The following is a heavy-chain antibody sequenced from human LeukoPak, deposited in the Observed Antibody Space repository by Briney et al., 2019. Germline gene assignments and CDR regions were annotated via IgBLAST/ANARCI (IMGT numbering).Heavy chain of an antibody. V-gene: IGHV4-4*07. J-gene: IGHJ4*02. D-gene: IGHD3-10*01. CDR2: MYSSGST. CDR1: SGSISSYY. Sequence: PSETLSLTCTVSSGSISSYYWSWIPGPAGKGREWIGRMYSSGSTNYNPSLKSRVTMSVDTSKNQFSLKLSSVTAADTAVYYCARDYNSLDYWGQGTLVTVSS. CDR3: ARDYNSLDY.